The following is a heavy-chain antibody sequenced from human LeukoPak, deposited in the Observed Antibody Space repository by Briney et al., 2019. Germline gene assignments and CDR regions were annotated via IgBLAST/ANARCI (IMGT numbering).Heavy chain of an antibody. CDR2: IYPGDSDT. Sequence: GESLKISCKGSGYIFTSYWIGWVRQMPGKGPEWMGIIYPGDSDTRYSPSFQGQVTISADKSISTTYLQWSSLKASDTAMYYCARLRGSGSYEPLYYFDYWGQGTLVTVSS. CDR1: GYIFTSYW. CDR3: ARLRGSGSYEPLYYFDY. V-gene: IGHV5-51*01. J-gene: IGHJ4*02. D-gene: IGHD3-10*01.